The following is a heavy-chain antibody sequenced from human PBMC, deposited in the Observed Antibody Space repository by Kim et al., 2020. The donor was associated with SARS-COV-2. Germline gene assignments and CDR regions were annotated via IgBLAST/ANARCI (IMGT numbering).Heavy chain of an antibody. CDR1: GFTFSSYA. CDR3: AKGQRFHPKGYYFDY. Sequence: GGSLRLSCAASGFTFSSYAMSWVRQAQGKGLEWVSAISGSGGSTYYADSVKGRFTISRDNSKNTLYLQMNSLRAEDTAVYYCAKGQRFHPKGYYFDYWGQGTLVTVSS. D-gene: IGHD6-25*01. V-gene: IGHV3-23*01. CDR2: ISGSGGST. J-gene: IGHJ4*02.